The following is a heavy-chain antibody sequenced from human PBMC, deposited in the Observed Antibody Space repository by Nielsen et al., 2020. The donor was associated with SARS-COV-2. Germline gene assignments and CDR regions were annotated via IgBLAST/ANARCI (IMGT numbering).Heavy chain of an antibody. Sequence: WIRQPPGKGLEWVGRIKSKTDGGTTDYAAPVKGRFTISSDESKNTLYLQMNSLKTEDTAVYYCTPDRSTAGVWGQGTTVTVSS. V-gene: IGHV3-15*01. D-gene: IGHD2-21*02. CDR3: TPDRSTAGV. CDR2: IKSKTDGGTT. J-gene: IGHJ6*02.